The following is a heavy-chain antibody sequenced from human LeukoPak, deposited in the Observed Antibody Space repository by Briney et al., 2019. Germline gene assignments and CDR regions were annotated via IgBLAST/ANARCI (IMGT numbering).Heavy chain of an antibody. D-gene: IGHD6-13*01. CDR2: IIPIFGTA. J-gene: IGHJ3*02. CDR3: ARGGIAAAGDDDAFDI. V-gene: IGHV1-69*13. Sequence: SVKVSCKASGGTFSSYAISWVRQAPGQGLEWMGGIIPIFGTANYAQKFQGRVTITADESTSTAYMELSSLRSEDTAVYYCARGGIAAAGDDDAFDIWGQGTMVTVSS. CDR1: GGTFSSYA.